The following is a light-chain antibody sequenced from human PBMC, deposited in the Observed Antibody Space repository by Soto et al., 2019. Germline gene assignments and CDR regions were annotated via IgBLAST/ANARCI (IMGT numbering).Light chain of an antibody. CDR2: KAS. V-gene: IGKV1-5*03. Sequence: DIKMTKAPSTLSASVGDRVTITCRASQSISSWLVWYQQKPGKAPKLLIYKASSLESGVPSRFSGSGSGTEFTLTISSLQPDDFATYYCQQYNSYSLTFGGGTKVDIK. CDR1: QSISSW. CDR3: QQYNSYSLT. J-gene: IGKJ4*01.